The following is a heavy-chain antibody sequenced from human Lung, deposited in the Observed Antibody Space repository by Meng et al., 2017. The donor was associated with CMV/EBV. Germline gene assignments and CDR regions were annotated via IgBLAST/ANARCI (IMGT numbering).Heavy chain of an antibody. CDR2: IDDSGST. V-gene: IGHV4-4*02. D-gene: IGHD1-26*01. Sequence: QVRLQESGPGLVKPSGTLSLTCGVSGVSISSNIRWTWVRQPPGKGLEWIGDIDDSGSTNYNPSLNSRISISLDKSKNHFSLKVNSVTAADTAVYYCARGKQDAWELLAYWGQGALVTASS. CDR1: GVSISSNIR. J-gene: IGHJ4*02. CDR3: ARGKQDAWELLAY.